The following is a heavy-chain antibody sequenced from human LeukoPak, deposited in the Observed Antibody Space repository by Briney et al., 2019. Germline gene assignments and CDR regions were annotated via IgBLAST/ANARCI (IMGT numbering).Heavy chain of an antibody. V-gene: IGHV1-46*01. D-gene: IGHD6-13*01. J-gene: IGHJ4*02. CDR3: ARELGQLVPLDY. Sequence: ASVKVSCKASGYTFTSHYMHWVRQAPGQGLEWMGIINPSGGSTSYAQKFQGRVTMTRDTSTSTVYMELSSLRSEDTAVYYCARELGQLVPLDYWGQGTLVTVSS. CDR2: INPSGGST. CDR1: GYTFTSHY.